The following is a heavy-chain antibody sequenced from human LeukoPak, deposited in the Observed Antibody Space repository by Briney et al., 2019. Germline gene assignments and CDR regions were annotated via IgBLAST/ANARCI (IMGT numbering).Heavy chain of an antibody. CDR1: GFTFSGYA. CDR3: AKDDVRGDY. J-gene: IGHJ4*02. CDR2: ISGSGGGT. Sequence: PGGSLRLSCAASGFTFSGYAMSWVRQAPGKGLEWVSDISGSGGGTYYADSVKGRFTISRDNSKNTLYLQMNSLRAEDTAVYYCAKDDVRGDYWGQGTLVTVSS. D-gene: IGHD6-6*01. V-gene: IGHV3-23*01.